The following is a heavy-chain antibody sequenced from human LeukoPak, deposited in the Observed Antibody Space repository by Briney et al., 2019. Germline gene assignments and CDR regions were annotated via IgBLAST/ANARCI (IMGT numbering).Heavy chain of an antibody. CDR3: ARGWGYSYGLFY. J-gene: IGHJ4*02. Sequence: SETLSLTCTVSGGSISSSSYYWGWIRQPPGKGLEWIGSIYYSGSTYYNPSLKSRVTISVDTSKNQFSLKLSSVTAADTAVYYCARGWGYSYGLFYWGQGTLVTVSS. D-gene: IGHD5-18*01. CDR1: GGSISSSSYY. CDR2: IYYSGST. V-gene: IGHV4-39*07.